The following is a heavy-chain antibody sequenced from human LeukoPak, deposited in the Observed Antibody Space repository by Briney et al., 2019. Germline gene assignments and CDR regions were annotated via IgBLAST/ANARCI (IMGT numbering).Heavy chain of an antibody. V-gene: IGHV3-64D*06. CDR1: GFTFSSYE. Sequence: GGSLRLSCAAFGFTFSSYEMNWVRQAPGRGLEYVSAISKNGGNTYYVDSVKGRFTISRDNSKNTLYLQMNSLRVEDTAVYFCVKDLSDRDVDYWGQGTLVTVSS. CDR2: ISKNGGNT. D-gene: IGHD2-21*02. CDR3: VKDLSDRDVDY. J-gene: IGHJ4*02.